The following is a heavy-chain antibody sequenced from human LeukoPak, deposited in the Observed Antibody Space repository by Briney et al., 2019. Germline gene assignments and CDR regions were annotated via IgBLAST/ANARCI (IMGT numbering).Heavy chain of an antibody. D-gene: IGHD3-10*01. V-gene: IGHV4-34*01. CDR3: ARNSYYGSGDYAFDI. J-gene: IGHJ3*02. CDR2: INHSGST. Sequence: SETLSLTCAVYGGSFSGYYWSWICQPPGKGLEWIGEINHSGSTNYNPSLKSRVTISVDTSKNQFSLKLSSVTAADTAVYYCARNSYYGSGDYAFDIWGQGTMVTVSS. CDR1: GGSFSGYY.